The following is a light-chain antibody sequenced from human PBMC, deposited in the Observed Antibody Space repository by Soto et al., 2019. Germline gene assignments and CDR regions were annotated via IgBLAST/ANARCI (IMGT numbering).Light chain of an antibody. CDR2: GAS. J-gene: IGKJ4*01. CDR1: QDTSKF. CDR3: QKYDNPPLT. Sequence: DTQMTQSPSSLSASVGDRVTITCRASQDTSKFLAWYQQKPGKVPKLLIYGASSLHSGVPSRFSGTGSGTEFTLTLRSLQPEDGATYYCQKYDNPPLTFGGGTKVEIK. V-gene: IGKV1-27*01.